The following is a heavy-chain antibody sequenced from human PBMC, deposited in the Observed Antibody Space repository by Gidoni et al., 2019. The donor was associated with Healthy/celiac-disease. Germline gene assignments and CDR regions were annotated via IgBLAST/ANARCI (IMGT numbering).Heavy chain of an antibody. D-gene: IGHD3-10*01. J-gene: IGHJ5*02. CDR1: GGYVRGYY. V-gene: IGHV4-34*01. CDR2: INHSVST. CDR3: ARESITMVRGVNWFDP. Sequence: QVQLQQWGAGQLKPSETLSLTCAVYGGYVRGYYWRWIRQPPGKGLEWIGEINHSVSTNYNPSLKSRVTISVDTSKNHFSLKLSSVTAADTAVYYCARESITMVRGVNWFDPWGQGTLVTVSS.